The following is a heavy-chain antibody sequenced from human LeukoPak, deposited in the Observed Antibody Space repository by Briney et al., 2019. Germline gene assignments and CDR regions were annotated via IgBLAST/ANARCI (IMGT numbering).Heavy chain of an antibody. Sequence: TGGSLRLSCIASGFTFGDYAMSWVRQAPGKGLEWVGFIRSKPYGGTTEYAASVKGGFSISRDDSKSTAYLQMNSLKTEDTAVYYCIRDFRGYSSYYMDVWGKGTTVTVSS. CDR2: IRSKPYGGTT. CDR3: IRDFRGYSSYYMDV. D-gene: IGHD5-18*01. CDR1: GFTFGDYA. J-gene: IGHJ6*03. V-gene: IGHV3-49*04.